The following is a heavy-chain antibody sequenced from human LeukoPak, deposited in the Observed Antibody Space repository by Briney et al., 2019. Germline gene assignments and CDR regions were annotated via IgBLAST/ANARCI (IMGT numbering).Heavy chain of an antibody. CDR1: GFTFRNYA. Sequence: GGSLRLSCAASGFTFRNYAVSWVRQAPGEGLEWVSGISDNGGGPYYADSVKGRFIISRDNSKNMLYLQMNSLRAEDTAVYYCAKGVDYYDSSGTIDYWGQGTLVTVSS. V-gene: IGHV3-23*01. D-gene: IGHD3-22*01. CDR2: ISDNGGGP. CDR3: AKGVDYYDSSGTIDY. J-gene: IGHJ4*02.